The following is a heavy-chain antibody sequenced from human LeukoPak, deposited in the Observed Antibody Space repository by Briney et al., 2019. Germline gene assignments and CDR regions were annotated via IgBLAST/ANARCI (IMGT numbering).Heavy chain of an antibody. V-gene: IGHV3-11*01. CDR1: GFTFSDYY. Sequence: GGSLRLSCAASGFTFSDYYMSWIRQAPGKGLEWVSYISSSGSTIYYADSVKGRFTISRDNAKNSLYLQMNSLRAEDTAVYYCARHELYPAMTTCYFDYWGQGTLVTVSS. CDR2: ISSSGSTI. J-gene: IGHJ4*02. D-gene: IGHD5-18*01. CDR3: ARHELYPAMTTCYFDY.